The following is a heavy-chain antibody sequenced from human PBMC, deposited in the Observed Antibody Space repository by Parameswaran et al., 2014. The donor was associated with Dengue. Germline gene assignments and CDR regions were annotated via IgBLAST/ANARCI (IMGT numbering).Heavy chain of an antibody. V-gene: IGHV4-59*01. J-gene: IGHJ4*02. D-gene: IGHD6-19*01. Sequence: RWIRQPPGKGLEWIGYIYYSGSTNYNPSLKSRVTISVDTSKNQFSLKLSSVTAADTAVYYCARVRVAGIVARRYYFDYWGQGTLVTVS. CDR3: ARVRVAGIVARRYYFDY. CDR2: IYYSGST.